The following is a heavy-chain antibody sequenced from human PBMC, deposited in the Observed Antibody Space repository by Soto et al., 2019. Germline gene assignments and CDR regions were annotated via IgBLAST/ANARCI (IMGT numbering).Heavy chain of an antibody. Sequence: ELQLLESGGGLVQPGGSLRLSCAASGFTFSNYAMNWVRQAPGKGLEWVSGITGSGGTTYYADSVKGRFTISRDNSKNTLYLQMNNLRAADTAIYYCAKSLTGKDFSYMDVWGIGTTVTVSS. CDR2: ITGSGGTT. J-gene: IGHJ6*03. V-gene: IGHV3-23*01. CDR1: GFTFSNYA. D-gene: IGHD1-20*01. CDR3: AKSLTGKDFSYMDV.